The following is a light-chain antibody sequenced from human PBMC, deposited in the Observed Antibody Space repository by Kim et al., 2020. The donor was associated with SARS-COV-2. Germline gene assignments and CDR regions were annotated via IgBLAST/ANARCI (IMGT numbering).Light chain of an antibody. V-gene: IGLV10-54*04. J-gene: IGLJ3*02. CDR1: NNKVGNEG. Sequence: QAGLTQPPSVSKGLGQTATLTCTGNNNKVGNEGAAWLQQHQGHPPTLLSYRNNNRPSGISERFSASRSGNTASLTITELQPEDEADYYCSAWDSSLSEWVFGGGTQLTVL. CDR3: SAWDSSLSEWV. CDR2: RNN.